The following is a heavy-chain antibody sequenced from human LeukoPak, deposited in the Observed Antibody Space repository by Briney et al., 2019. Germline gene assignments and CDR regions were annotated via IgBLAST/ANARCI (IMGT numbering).Heavy chain of an antibody. V-gene: IGHV4-59*01. CDR3: ASGKGYSYGYYAFDI. CDR1: GGSISSYY. D-gene: IGHD5-18*01. Sequence: PSETLSLTCTVSGGSISSYYWSWIRQPPGKGREWIGYIYYSGSTNYNPSLKSRVTISVDTSKNQFSLKLSSVTAADTAVYYCASGKGYSYGYYAFDIWGQGTMVTVSS. CDR2: IYYSGST. J-gene: IGHJ3*02.